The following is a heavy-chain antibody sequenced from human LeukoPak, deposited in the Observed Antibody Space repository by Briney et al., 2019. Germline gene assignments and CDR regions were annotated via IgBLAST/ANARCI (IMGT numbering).Heavy chain of an antibody. V-gene: IGHV3-23*01. CDR3: AKGVRGVIIDNWFDP. J-gene: IGHJ5*02. Sequence: PGGSLRLSCAASGFTFSSYAMSWVRQAPGKGLEWVSAISGSGGSTYYADSVKGRFTISRDNSKNTLYLQMNSLRAEDTAVYYWAKGVRGVIIDNWFDPWGQGTLVTVSS. CDR1: GFTFSSYA. D-gene: IGHD3-10*01. CDR2: ISGSGGST.